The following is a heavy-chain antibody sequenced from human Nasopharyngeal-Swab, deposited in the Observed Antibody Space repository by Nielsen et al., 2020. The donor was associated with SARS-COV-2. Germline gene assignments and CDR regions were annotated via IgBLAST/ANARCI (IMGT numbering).Heavy chain of an antibody. Sequence: RQAAGKGLEWIGEINLSGIANSNPSLKSRVTILIDTSKNQFSLRLTSVSAADAAVYYCARVGFDYWGQGTLVTVSS. CDR3: ARVGFDY. CDR2: INLSGIA. J-gene: IGHJ4*02. V-gene: IGHV4-34*01.